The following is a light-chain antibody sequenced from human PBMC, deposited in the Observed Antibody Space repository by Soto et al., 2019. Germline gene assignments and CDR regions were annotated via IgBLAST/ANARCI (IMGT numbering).Light chain of an antibody. CDR1: QSISRY. CDR3: QQYGSSPLT. Sequence: EIALTQSPSTXSXXPXXXXXXXXRASQSISRYLAWYQQKPGQAPRLLIYDASIRATGIPDRFTGSGSGTDFTLTISRLEPEDFAVYYCQQYGSSPLTFGGGTKVDIK. J-gene: IGKJ4*01. CDR2: DAS. V-gene: IGKV3-20*01.